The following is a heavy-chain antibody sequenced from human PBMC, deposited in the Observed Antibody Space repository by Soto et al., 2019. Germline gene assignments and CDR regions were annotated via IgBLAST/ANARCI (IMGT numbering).Heavy chain of an antibody. Sequence: QDQLVQSGAEVKKPGSSVKVPCKASGGTFSSHTFSWVRQAPGQGLEWMGRIIPALGTATYAQKFQGRVTITADESATTVYMELNSLRSEYTAVYYCARPDFGDYWYFDLWGRGTLVTVSS. D-gene: IGHD4-17*01. J-gene: IGHJ2*01. CDR3: ARPDFGDYWYFDL. CDR2: IIPALGTA. V-gene: IGHV1-69*08. CDR1: GGTFSSHT.